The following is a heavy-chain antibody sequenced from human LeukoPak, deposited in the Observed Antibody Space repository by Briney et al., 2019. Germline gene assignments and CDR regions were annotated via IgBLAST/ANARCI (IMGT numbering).Heavy chain of an antibody. J-gene: IGHJ3*02. CDR2: ISYDGSNK. CDR3: AREKTYYDFWSGYPDAFDI. D-gene: IGHD3-3*01. Sequence: GGSLRLSCSASGFTFSTYWMSWVRQAPGKGLEWVAVISYDGSNKYYADSVKGRFTISRDNSKNTLYLQMNSLRAEDTAVYYCAREKTYYDFWSGYPDAFDIWGQGTMVTVSS. V-gene: IGHV3-30-3*01. CDR1: GFTFSTYW.